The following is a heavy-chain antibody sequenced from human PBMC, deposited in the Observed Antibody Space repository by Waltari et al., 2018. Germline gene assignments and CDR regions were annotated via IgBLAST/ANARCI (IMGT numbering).Heavy chain of an antibody. Sequence: QVQLVQSGAEVKEPGSAVKVSCTASGGTFSSSAISWVRQHPGQGLEWMGGIIPIFGTANYAQKFQGRVTITADESTSTAYMELSSLRSEDTAVYYCARVAAPHYYYYGMDVWGQGTTVTVSS. CDR2: IIPIFGTA. CDR1: GGTFSSSA. D-gene: IGHD6-6*01. J-gene: IGHJ6*02. CDR3: ARVAAPHYYYYGMDV. V-gene: IGHV1-69*01.